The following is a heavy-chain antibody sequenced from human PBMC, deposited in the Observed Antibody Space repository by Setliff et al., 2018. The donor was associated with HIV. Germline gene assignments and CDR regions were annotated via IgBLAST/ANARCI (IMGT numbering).Heavy chain of an antibody. CDR2: IDHRGRP. Sequence: PSETLSLICGIYGGSFSDYYWSWIRQPPGKGLEWIGEIDHRGRPKYNPSLNSRVTMSVDKSRNQFSLKVSSVTAADTALYYCARGRFHRLHRPYSGSGSLGIQYFDYWGQGTLVTVSS. V-gene: IGHV4-34*01. CDR1: GGSFSDYY. CDR3: ARGRFHRLHRPYSGSGSLGIQYFDY. D-gene: IGHD3-10*01. J-gene: IGHJ4*02.